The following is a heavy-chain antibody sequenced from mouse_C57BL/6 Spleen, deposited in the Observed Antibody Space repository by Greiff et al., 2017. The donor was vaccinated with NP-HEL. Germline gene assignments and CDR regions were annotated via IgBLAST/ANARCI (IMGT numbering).Heavy chain of an antibody. CDR2: IWRGGST. J-gene: IGHJ4*01. CDR1: GFSLTSYG. Sequence: QVQLQQSGPGLVQPSQSLSITCTVSGFSLTSYGVHWVRQSPGKGLEWLGVIWRGGSTDYNAAFMSRLSITKDNSKSQGFFKMNSLQADDTAIYYCAKNVITTVVVDYDAMDYWGQGTSVTVAS. CDR3: AKNVITTVVVDYDAMDY. V-gene: IGHV2-5*01. D-gene: IGHD1-1*01.